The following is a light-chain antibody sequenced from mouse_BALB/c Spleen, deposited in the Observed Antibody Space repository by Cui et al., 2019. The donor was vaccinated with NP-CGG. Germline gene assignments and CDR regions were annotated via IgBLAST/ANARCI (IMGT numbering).Light chain of an antibody. CDR1: TGAVTTSNY. CDR2: GTN. J-gene: IGLJ1*01. CDR3: ALWYSNHWV. V-gene: IGLV1*01. Sequence: QAVVTQESALTTSPGETLTLTSRSSTGAVTTSNYANWVQEKPDHLFTGLIGGTNNRAPGVPARFSGSLIGDKAALTITGAQTEDEAIYFCALWYSNHWVFGGGTKLTVL.